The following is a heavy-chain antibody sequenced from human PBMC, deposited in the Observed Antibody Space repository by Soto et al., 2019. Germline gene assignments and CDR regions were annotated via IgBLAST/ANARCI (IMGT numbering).Heavy chain of an antibody. J-gene: IGHJ4*02. D-gene: IGHD2-15*01. Sequence: SVKVSCKASGFTFTSSAMQWVRQARGQRLEWIGWIVVGSGNTNYAQKFQERVTITRDMSTSTAYMELNSLRAEDTALYYCAKGSASTRPYYFDYWGQGTLVTVSS. CDR2: IVVGSGNT. V-gene: IGHV1-58*02. CDR1: GFTFTSSA. CDR3: AKGSASTRPYYFDY.